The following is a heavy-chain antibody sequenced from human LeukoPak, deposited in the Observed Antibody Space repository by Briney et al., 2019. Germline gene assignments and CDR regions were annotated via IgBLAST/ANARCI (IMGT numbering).Heavy chain of an antibody. CDR3: ARGEYYDSSGYFDY. D-gene: IGHD3-22*01. J-gene: IGHJ4*02. CDR2: INPNSGGT. Sequence: ASVKVFCKASGFTFTGYYMHWVRQAPGQGLEWMGWINPNSGGTNYAQKFQGRVTMTRDTSISTAYMELSRLRSDDTAVYYCARGEYYDSSGYFDYWGQGTLVTVSS. CDR1: GFTFTGYY. V-gene: IGHV1-2*02.